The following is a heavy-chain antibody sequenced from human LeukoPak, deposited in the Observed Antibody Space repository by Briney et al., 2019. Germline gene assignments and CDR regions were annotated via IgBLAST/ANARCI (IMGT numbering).Heavy chain of an antibody. CDR1: GFTFDDYA. D-gene: IGHD1-26*01. CDR3: AKGGAGGSYAFDY. V-gene: IGHV3-9*03. CDR2: ISWNSGSI. J-gene: IGHJ4*02. Sequence: GGSLRLSCAGSGFTFDDYAMHWVRQAPGKGLEWVSGISWNSGSIGYADSVKGRFTISRDNAKNSLYLQMNSLRAEDMALYYCAKGGAGGSYAFDYWGQGTLVTVSS.